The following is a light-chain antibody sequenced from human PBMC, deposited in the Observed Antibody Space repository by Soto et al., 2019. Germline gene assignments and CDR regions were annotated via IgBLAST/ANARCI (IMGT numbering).Light chain of an antibody. J-gene: IGKJ5*01. CDR3: QQRSNWSPIT. CDR1: QSVSTY. Sequence: EIVMTQSPATLSVSPGERATLSFRASQSVSTYLAWYQQRPGQAPRLLIYDASNRATGIPDRFSGSGSGTDFTLTISSLEPEDFAVYYCQQRSNWSPITFGQGTRLEIK. V-gene: IGKV3-11*01. CDR2: DAS.